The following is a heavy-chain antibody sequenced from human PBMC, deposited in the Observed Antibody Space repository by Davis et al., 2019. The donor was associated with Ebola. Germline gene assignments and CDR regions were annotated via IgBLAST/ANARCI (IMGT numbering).Heavy chain of an antibody. CDR1: GGSFSGYY. V-gene: IGHV4-34*01. J-gene: IGHJ6*02. D-gene: IGHD1-26*01. Sequence: SETLSLTCAVYGGSFSGYYWSWIRQPPGKGLEWIGEINHSGSTNYNPSLKSRVTISVDTSKTQFSLNLTSVTAADTAVYYCATKSGDSYNGMDVWGQGTTVTVSS. CDR2: INHSGST. CDR3: ATKSGDSYNGMDV.